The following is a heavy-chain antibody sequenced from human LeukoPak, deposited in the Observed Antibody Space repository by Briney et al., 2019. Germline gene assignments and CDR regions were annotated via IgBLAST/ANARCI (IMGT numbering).Heavy chain of an antibody. CDR2: IYYSGST. J-gene: IGHJ4*02. Sequence: SETLSLTCTVSGGSISSYYWSWIRQPPGKGLEWIGYIYYSGSTNYNPSLKSRVTVSADTSKNQFSLKLSSVTAADTAVYYCAREYYGSGSYVIDYWGQGTLVTVSS. V-gene: IGHV4-59*01. CDR3: AREYYGSGSYVIDY. CDR1: GGSISSYY. D-gene: IGHD3-10*01.